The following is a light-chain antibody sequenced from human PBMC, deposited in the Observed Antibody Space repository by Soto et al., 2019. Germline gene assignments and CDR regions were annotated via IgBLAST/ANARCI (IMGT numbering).Light chain of an antibody. CDR2: EVV. V-gene: IGLV2-8*01. CDR3: KSYAGSNTYV. Sequence: QCVLTQPPSASGSPGQSVTISCTRTKIDIGVYDFVSWYQHHPGKAPRLIIYEVVQRPSGVPDRFSGSKSGNTASLTVSGLQAADEADYFCKSYAGSNTYVFGSGTKLTV. CDR1: KIDIGVYDF. J-gene: IGLJ1*01.